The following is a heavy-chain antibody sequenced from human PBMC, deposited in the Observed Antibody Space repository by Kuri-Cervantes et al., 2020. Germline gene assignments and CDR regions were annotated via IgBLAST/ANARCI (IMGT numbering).Heavy chain of an antibody. CDR3: ARDPNGDGYRGEGY. D-gene: IGHD5-24*01. J-gene: IGHJ4*02. Sequence: GESLKISCAASGFTFSSYGMHWVRQAPGKGLEWVSIIYSGGSTYYADSVKGRFTTSRHNSKNTLYLQMNSLRAEDTAVYYCARDPNGDGYRGEGYWGQGTLVTVSS. CDR1: GFTFSSYG. CDR2: IYSGGST. V-gene: IGHV3-53*04.